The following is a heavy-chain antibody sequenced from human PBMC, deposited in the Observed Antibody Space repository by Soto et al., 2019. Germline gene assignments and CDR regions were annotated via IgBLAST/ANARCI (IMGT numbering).Heavy chain of an antibody. Sequence: SETLSLTSAVYGGSFSGYYCSWIRQPPGKRLKWIGEINHSGSTNYNPSLKSRVTISVDTSKNQFSLKLSSVTAADTAVYYCARAVRVWFGELLRYYYYMDVWGKGTTVTVSS. J-gene: IGHJ6*03. CDR2: INHSGST. V-gene: IGHV4-34*01. CDR3: ARAVRVWFGELLRYYYYMDV. CDR1: GGSFSGYY. D-gene: IGHD3-10*01.